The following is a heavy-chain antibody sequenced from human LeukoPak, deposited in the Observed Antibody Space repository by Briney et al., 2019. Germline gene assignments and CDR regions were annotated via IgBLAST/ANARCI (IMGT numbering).Heavy chain of an antibody. J-gene: IGHJ4*02. Sequence: PSETLSLTCTVSGGSISSGSYYWTWIRQPAGKGLEWIGRMYTSGSANYNPSLKSRVTISVDTSKNQFSLKLSSVTAADTAVYYCARHEIFGEQEEYFDYWGQGTLVTVSS. V-gene: IGHV4-61*02. D-gene: IGHD3-10*01. CDR1: GGSISSGSYY. CDR3: ARHEIFGEQEEYFDY. CDR2: MYTSGSA.